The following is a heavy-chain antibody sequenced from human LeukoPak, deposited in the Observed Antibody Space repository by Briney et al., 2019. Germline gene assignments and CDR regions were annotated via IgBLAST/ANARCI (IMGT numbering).Heavy chain of an antibody. CDR1: GYTFTGYY. Sequence: GASVKVSCKASGYTFTGYYIHWVRQAPGQGLEWMGWINPNSGGINYAQKFQGRVTMTRDTSISTAYMELSRLTSDDTAVYYCATSIVIIPTSGAFDIWGQGTMVTVSS. CDR2: INPNSGGI. CDR3: ATSIVIIPTSGAFDI. J-gene: IGHJ3*02. V-gene: IGHV1-2*02. D-gene: IGHD2/OR15-2a*01.